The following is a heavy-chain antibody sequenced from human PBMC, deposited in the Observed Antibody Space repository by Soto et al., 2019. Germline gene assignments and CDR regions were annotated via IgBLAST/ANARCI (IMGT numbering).Heavy chain of an antibody. D-gene: IGHD2-21*02. Sequence: QITLKESGPTLVKPTQTLTLTCTFSAFSLSTGGVGVGWIRQPPGKALEWLALIYWDDDKRYSPSLRSRLTTTKHTSKNQLVLTITNMYPVDTATYYCIQSRCGGDCLQSYASYYYYGMDVWGQGTTVTVSS. V-gene: IGHV2-5*02. CDR2: IYWDDDK. J-gene: IGHJ6*02. CDR1: AFSLSTGGVG. CDR3: IQSRCGGDCLQSYASYYYYGMDV.